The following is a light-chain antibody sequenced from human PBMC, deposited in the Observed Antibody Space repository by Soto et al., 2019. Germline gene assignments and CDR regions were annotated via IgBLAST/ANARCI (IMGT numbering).Light chain of an antibody. V-gene: IGKV3-11*01. Sequence: EIVLTQSPATLSLSPWERATLSCRASQSVSVYLAWYQQKPGQAPRLLISDASDRAAGVPVRFSGSGSGTDFTLTISSLEPEDVAVYFCQQRNDWPWTFGQGTKVDI. J-gene: IGKJ1*01. CDR3: QQRNDWPWT. CDR2: DAS. CDR1: QSVSVY.